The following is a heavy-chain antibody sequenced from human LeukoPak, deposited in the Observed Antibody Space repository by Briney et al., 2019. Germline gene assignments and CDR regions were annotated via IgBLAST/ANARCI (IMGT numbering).Heavy chain of an antibody. V-gene: IGHV3-23*01. D-gene: IGHD1-1*01. CDR1: GFTFSSYA. Sequence: GGSLRLSCAASGFTFSSYAMSWVRQAPGKGLEWVSAISGSGGSTYYADSVKGRFTISRDNSKNTLYLQMNSLRAEDTAVYYCARAPMVQYYFDYWGQGTLVTVSS. CDR3: ARAPMVQYYFDY. CDR2: ISGSGGST. J-gene: IGHJ4*02.